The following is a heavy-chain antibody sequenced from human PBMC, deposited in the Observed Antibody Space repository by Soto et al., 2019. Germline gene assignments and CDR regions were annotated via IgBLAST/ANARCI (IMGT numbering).Heavy chain of an antibody. CDR1: GGTFSSYT. D-gene: IGHD3-22*01. J-gene: IGHJ2*01. Sequence: QVQLVQSGAEVKKPGSSVKVSCKASGGTFSSYTISWVRQAPGQGLEWMGRIIPILGIANYAQKFQGRVTXXAXKXMSTAYMELSSLRSEDTAVYYCARVGYDSSLWHFDLWGRGTLVTVSS. CDR3: ARVGYDSSLWHFDL. CDR2: IIPILGIA. V-gene: IGHV1-69*02.